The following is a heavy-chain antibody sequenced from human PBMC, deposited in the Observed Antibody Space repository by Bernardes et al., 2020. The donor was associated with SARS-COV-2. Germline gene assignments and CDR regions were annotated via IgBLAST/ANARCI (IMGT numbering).Heavy chain of an antibody. CDR3: AKDAGGNHFQGMDV. D-gene: IGHD1-26*01. CDR2: ISCHGGYT. J-gene: IGHJ6*01. CDR1: GFPFSTYA. V-gene: IGHV3-23*01. Sequence: GGSLRLSCAASGFPFSTYAMSWVRQAPGKGLEWVSAISCHGGYTYHADSVKGRFTISRDNSKNRLYLQMISLRGEDTAVYYCAKDAGGNHFQGMDVRGHGTTVSVSS.